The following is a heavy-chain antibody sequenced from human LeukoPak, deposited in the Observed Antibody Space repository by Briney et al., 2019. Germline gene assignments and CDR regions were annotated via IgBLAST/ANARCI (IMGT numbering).Heavy chain of an antibody. J-gene: IGHJ4*02. CDR3: ASMGAPYWFDY. D-gene: IGHD1-26*01. V-gene: IGHV3-66*02. CDR1: GFTVSSNY. CDR2: IYSGGST. Sequence: AGGSLRLSCAASGFTVSSNYMSWVRQAPGKGLEWVSVIYSGGSTYYADSVKGRFTISRDNSKNTLYLQMNSRRAEDTAVYYCASMGAPYWFDYWGQGTLVTVSS.